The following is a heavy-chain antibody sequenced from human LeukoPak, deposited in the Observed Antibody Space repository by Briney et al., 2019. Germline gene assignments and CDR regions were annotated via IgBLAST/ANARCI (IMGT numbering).Heavy chain of an antibody. CDR3: ARHLSMVTTGWDY. D-gene: IGHD4-17*01. CDR1: GGSISNTNYY. V-gene: IGHV4-39*01. CDR2: IYYSGNT. J-gene: IGHJ4*02. Sequence: SETLSLTCTVSGGSISNTNYYWGWIRQPPGKGLEWLGSIYYSGNTYYNPSLTSRVTISVDTSKNQFSLRLGSVTAADTALFYCARHLSMVTTGWDYWGQGTLVTVFS.